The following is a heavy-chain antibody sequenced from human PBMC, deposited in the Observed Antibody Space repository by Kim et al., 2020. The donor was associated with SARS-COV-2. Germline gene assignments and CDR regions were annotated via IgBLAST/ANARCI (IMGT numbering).Heavy chain of an antibody. J-gene: IGHJ6*02. Sequence: PTHERRVTISVDTAKNQFSLKLSAVTAADTAVYYCAGDRRLAGRGMDVWGQGTTVTVSS. D-gene: IGHD6-19*01. V-gene: IGHV4-59*01. CDR3: AGDRRLAGRGMDV.